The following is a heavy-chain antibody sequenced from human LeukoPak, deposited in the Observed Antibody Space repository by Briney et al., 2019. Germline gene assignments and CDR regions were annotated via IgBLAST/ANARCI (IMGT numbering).Heavy chain of an antibody. V-gene: IGHV3-7*04. CDR3: ARDPDSSIWPQYFQH. J-gene: IGHJ1*01. CDR1: GGSISSYY. Sequence: PSETLSLTCSVSGGSISSYYWSWVRQAPGKGLEWVANMKQDGSETHYVDSVKGRFTISRDNAKNSLYLQMNSLRGEDTAVYYCARDPDSSIWPQYFQHWGQGTLVTVSS. CDR2: MKQDGSET. D-gene: IGHD6-13*01.